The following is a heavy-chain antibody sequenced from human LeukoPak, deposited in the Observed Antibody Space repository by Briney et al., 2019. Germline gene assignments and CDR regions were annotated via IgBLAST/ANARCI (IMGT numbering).Heavy chain of an antibody. CDR2: IASSGTTR. CDR3: ALLAVASDFDY. V-gene: IGHV3-48*03. D-gene: IGHD6-19*01. Sequence: RGSLRLSCAVSGFPFSVYEMDWVRQAPGKGLEWVSNIASSGTTRYYADSVKGRFSISRDNAENSLYLQMNSLRVEDTGIYYCALLAVASDFDYWGQGALVTVSS. CDR1: GFPFSVYE. J-gene: IGHJ4*02.